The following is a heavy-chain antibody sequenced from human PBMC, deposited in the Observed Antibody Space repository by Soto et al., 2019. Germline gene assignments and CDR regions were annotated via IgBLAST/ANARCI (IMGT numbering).Heavy chain of an antibody. CDR1: GGSVSDKTYY. CDR2: VYYSGTT. J-gene: IGHJ4*02. V-gene: IGHV4-61*01. D-gene: IGHD6-19*01. Sequence: SETLSLTCSVSGGSVSDKTYYWSWIRQPPGKGLEWIGYVYYSGTTNYNPSLKCRVSISVDTSQNQFSLRLNSVTAADTALYYCARTTAVPDTLRSRYYFDYWGQGTLVTVAS. CDR3: ARTTAVPDTLRSRYYFDY.